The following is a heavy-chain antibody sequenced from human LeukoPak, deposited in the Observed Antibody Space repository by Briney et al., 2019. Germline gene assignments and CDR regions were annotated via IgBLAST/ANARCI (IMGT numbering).Heavy chain of an antibody. CDR1: GFTFSRYG. Sequence: GGSLRLSCSASGFTFSRYGMHWVRQAPGKGLEYVSAICSNGDSTYYADSVKGRFTISRDNAKNTLYLQMSSLRPDDTAVHYCVNPGWYYDSSGYSYYYSMDVWGQGTTVTV. CDR2: ICSNGDST. V-gene: IGHV3-64D*09. J-gene: IGHJ6*02. CDR3: VNPGWYYDSSGYSYYYSMDV. D-gene: IGHD3-22*01.